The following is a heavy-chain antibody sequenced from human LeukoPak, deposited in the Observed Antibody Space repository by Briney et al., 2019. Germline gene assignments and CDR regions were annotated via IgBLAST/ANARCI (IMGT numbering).Heavy chain of an antibody. V-gene: IGHV1-69*13. CDR2: IIAIFGTA. D-gene: IGHD3-10*01. CDR1: GGTFSSYA. CDR3: AVAMVRGVIRYYYYGMDV. J-gene: IGHJ6*02. Sequence: SGKVSCKASGGTFSSYAISWVRQGPGQGLEWMGGIIAIFGTANYAQKFQGRVTITADESTSTAYMELSSLRSEDTAVYYCAVAMVRGVIRYYYYGMDVWGQGTTVTVSS.